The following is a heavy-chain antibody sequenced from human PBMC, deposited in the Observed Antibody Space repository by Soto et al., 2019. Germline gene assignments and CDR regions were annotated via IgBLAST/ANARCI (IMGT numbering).Heavy chain of an antibody. CDR3: ARGPYSGNAIDY. Sequence: QVQLQESGPGLVKPSQTLSLTCTVSGGSISSGGYYWPWIRQHPGKGLEWIGYIYYSGSAYYNPSLKSRVTMSVDTSENQFSLRLSSVTAADTAVYYCARGPYSGNAIDYWGLGTLVTVSS. D-gene: IGHD4-4*01. CDR1: GGSISSGGYY. CDR2: IYYSGSA. V-gene: IGHV4-31*03. J-gene: IGHJ4*01.